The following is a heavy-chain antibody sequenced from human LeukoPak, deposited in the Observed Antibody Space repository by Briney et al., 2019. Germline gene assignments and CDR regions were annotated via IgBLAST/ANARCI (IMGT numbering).Heavy chain of an antibody. CDR2: IYSSGNT. Sequence: GGSLRLSCAASGFVVTDNHMTWVRQAPGKGLEWVSVIYSSGNTYYADSVKGRFTISRDKSKNTLYLQMNSLRAEDTAVYYCTRSSGWYVHFDYWGQGILVTVSS. D-gene: IGHD6-13*01. V-gene: IGHV3-53*01. CDR3: TRSSGWYVHFDY. CDR1: GFVVTDNH. J-gene: IGHJ4*02.